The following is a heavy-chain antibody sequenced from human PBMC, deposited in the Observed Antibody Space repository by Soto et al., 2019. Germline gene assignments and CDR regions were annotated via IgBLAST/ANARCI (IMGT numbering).Heavy chain of an antibody. CDR2: ISSSGSTI. CDR1: GFTFSDYY. CDR3: ARERMITFGGVIADDAFDI. J-gene: IGHJ3*02. Sequence: GESLRLSCAASGFTFSDYYMSWIRQAPGKGLEWVSYISSSGSTIYYADSVKGRFTISRDNAKNSLYLQMNSLRAEDTAVYYCARERMITFGGVIADDAFDIWGQGTMVTVSS. V-gene: IGHV3-11*01. D-gene: IGHD3-16*02.